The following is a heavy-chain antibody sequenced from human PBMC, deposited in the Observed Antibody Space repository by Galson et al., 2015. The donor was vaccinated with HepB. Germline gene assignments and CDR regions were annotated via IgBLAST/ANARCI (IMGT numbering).Heavy chain of an antibody. J-gene: IGHJ5*02. V-gene: IGHV7-4-1*02. CDR1: GYSFTNYA. CDR3: AKSPTLWSGFYTGWFHP. D-gene: IGHD3-3*01. CDR2: INTNTGNP. Sequence: SVKASCKASGYSFTNYAMNWVRQAPGQGLEWMGWINTNTGNPTYAQGFTGRFVFSLDTSVSTAYLQISSLKPEDTAVYYCAKSPTLWSGFYTGWFHPWGQGTLVTVSS.